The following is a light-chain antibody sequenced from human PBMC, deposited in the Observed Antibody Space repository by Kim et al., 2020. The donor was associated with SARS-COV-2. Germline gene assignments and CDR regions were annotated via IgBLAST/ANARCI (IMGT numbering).Light chain of an antibody. V-gene: IGKV3-20*01. CDR1: QSVSSSY. J-gene: IGKJ5*01. CDR2: GAS. Sequence: APGEGATLSCRASQSVSSSYLAWYQQKPGQAPRLLIYGASSRATGIPDRFSGSVSGTDFTLTISRLEPEDFAVYYCQQSGSSSITFGQGTRLEIK. CDR3: QQSGSSSIT.